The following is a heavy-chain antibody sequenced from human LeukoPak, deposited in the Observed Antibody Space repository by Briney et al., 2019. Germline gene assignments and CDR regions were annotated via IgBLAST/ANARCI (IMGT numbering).Heavy chain of an antibody. D-gene: IGHD2/OR15-2a*01. CDR3: ARAPKNAHFDY. CDR2: IYVGGNT. J-gene: IGHJ4*02. CDR1: GFTFSTNY. V-gene: IGHV3-66*01. Sequence: GGSLRLSCAASGFTFSTNYMSWVRQAPGKGLEWVSLIYVGGNTYYSDSVKGRFTISRDNSKNTVYLQMNSLRAEDTAVYYCARAPKNAHFDYWGQGTLVTVSS.